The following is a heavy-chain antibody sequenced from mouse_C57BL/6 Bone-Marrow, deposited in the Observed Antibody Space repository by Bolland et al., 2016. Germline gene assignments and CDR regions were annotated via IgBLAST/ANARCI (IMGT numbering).Heavy chain of an antibody. D-gene: IGHD2-5*01. Sequence: NYATYYADSVKDRFTISRDDSQSMLYLQMNNLKTEDTAMYYCVRYSNYYYAMDYWGQGTS. V-gene: IGHV10-3*01. CDR2: NYAT. J-gene: IGHJ4*01. CDR3: VRYSNYYYAMDY.